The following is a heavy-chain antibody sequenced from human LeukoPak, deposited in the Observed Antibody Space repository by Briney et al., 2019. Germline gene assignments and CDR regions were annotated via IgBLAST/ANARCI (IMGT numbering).Heavy chain of an antibody. CDR3: ATTMVQGVRYDY. V-gene: IGHV3-23*01. Sequence: GGSLRLSCAASGFTFSSYPMSWVRQAPGKGLEWVSAISGSGGSTYYADSVKGRFTISRDNSKNTLYLQMNSLRAEDTAVYYCATTMVQGVRYDYWGQGTLVTVSS. CDR2: ISGSGGST. CDR1: GFTFSSYP. D-gene: IGHD3-10*01. J-gene: IGHJ4*02.